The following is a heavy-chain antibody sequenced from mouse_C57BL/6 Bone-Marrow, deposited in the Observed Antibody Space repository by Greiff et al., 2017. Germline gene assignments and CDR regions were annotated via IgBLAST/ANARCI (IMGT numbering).Heavy chain of an antibody. V-gene: IGHV1-55*01. D-gene: IGHD1-1*01. Sequence: QVQLQQPGAELVKPGASVKMSCKASGYTFTSYWITWVKQRPGQGLGWIGDIYPGSGSTNYNEKFKSKATLTVDTSSSTAYMQLSSLTSEDSAVYYCAREREYYGKDYDCWGQGATLTVSS. CDR2: IYPGSGST. CDR1: GYTFTSYW. J-gene: IGHJ2*01. CDR3: AREREYYGKDYDC.